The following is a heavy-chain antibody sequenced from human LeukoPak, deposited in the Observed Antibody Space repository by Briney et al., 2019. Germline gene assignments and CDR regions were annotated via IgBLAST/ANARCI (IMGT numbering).Heavy chain of an antibody. D-gene: IGHD2-15*01. V-gene: IGHV3-23*01. Sequence: PGGSLRLSCEASGLAFSSHAMTWVRQAPGKGLEWVSGITSSGGSTYHAESVKGRFTISRDNTKKSLHLQMNSLRAEDTAVYYCARDSALYCSGDSCYWGFDLWGQGTMVTVSS. J-gene: IGHJ3*01. CDR3: ARDSALYCSGDSCYWGFDL. CDR2: ITSSGGST. CDR1: GLAFSSHA.